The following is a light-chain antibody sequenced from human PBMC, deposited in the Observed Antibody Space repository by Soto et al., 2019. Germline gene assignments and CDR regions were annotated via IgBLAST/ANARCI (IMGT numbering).Light chain of an antibody. J-gene: IGKJ2*01. CDR3: QQYGSSPET. CDR2: GAS. V-gene: IGKV3-20*01. Sequence: EIVLTQSPGTLSLSPGERATLSCRASQSVTNNYLAWYQQKPGQAPRLLIYGASSRATGIADRFSGSGSETDFTLTISRLEPEDFAVYYCQQYGSSPETFGQWTKLEIK. CDR1: QSVTNNY.